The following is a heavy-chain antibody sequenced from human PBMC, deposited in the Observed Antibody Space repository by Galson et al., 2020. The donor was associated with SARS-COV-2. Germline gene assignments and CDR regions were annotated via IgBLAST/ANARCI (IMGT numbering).Heavy chain of an antibody. CDR2: ISYDGSNK. J-gene: IGHJ4*02. Sequence: GESLKISCAASGFTFSSYGMHWVRQAPGKGLEWVAVISYDGSNKYYADSGNGRFTISRDNSKNTLYLQMNSRRAEDTAVYYCARDNSGWYLGYWGQGSLVTVSS. CDR3: ARDNSGWYLGY. D-gene: IGHD6-19*01. V-gene: IGHV3-30*03. CDR1: GFTFSSYG.